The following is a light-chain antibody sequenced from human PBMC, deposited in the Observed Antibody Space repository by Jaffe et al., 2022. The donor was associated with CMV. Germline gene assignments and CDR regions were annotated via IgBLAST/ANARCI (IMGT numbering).Light chain of an antibody. CDR3: QQYGSSPVT. J-gene: IGKJ2*01. V-gene: IGKV3-20*01. Sequence: EIVLTQSPGTLSLSPGERATLSCRASLSVSSTSLAWYQQKPGQAPRLLIYDASSRATGIPDRFSGTGSGTDFTLTISRVEPEDFAVYYCQQYGSSPVTFGQGTKLEIK. CDR1: LSVSSTS. CDR2: DAS.